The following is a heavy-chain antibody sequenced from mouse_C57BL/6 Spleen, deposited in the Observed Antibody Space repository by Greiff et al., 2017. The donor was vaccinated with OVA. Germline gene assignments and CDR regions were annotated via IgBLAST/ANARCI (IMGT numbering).Heavy chain of an antibody. D-gene: IGHD2-3*01. J-gene: IGHJ2*01. CDR3: ARFYDGYYEDFDY. CDR1: GFTFSDYG. Sequence: DVMLVESGGGLVKPGGSLKLSCAASGFTFSDYGMHWVCQAPEKGLEWVAYISSGSSTIYYADTVKGRFTISRDNAKNTLFLQMTSLRSEDTAMYYCARFYDGYYEDFDYWGQGTTLTVSS. CDR2: ISSGSSTI. V-gene: IGHV5-17*01.